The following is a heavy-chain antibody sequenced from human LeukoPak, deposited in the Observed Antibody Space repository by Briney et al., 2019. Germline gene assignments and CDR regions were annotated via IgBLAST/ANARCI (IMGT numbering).Heavy chain of an antibody. Sequence: PGGSLRLSCAASGFTFSSYAMHWVRQAPGKGLEWVAVISYDGSNKYYADSVKGRFTISRDNSKNTLYLQMNSLRAEDTAVYYCARARQWLANYWGQGTLVTVSS. V-gene: IGHV3-30*04. CDR3: ARARQWLANY. J-gene: IGHJ4*02. CDR1: GFTFSSYA. CDR2: ISYDGSNK. D-gene: IGHD6-19*01.